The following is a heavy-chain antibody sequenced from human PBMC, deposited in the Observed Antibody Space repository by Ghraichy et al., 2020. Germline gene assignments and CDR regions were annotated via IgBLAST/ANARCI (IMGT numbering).Heavy chain of an antibody. V-gene: IGHV3-33*01. CDR2: IWYDGSNK. CDR1: GFTFSSYG. Sequence: GGSLRLSCAASGFTFSSYGMHWVRQAPGKGLEWVAVIWYDGSNKYYADSVKGRFTISRDNSKNTLYLQMNSLRAEDTAVYYCARGQDIVVVVAAPDAFDIWGQGTMVTVSS. J-gene: IGHJ3*02. D-gene: IGHD2-15*01. CDR3: ARGQDIVVVVAAPDAFDI.